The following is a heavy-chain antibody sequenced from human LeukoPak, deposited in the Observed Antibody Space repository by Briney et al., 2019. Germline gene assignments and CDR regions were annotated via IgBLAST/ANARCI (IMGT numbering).Heavy chain of an antibody. V-gene: IGHV3-23*01. CDR1: GFTFSSYA. D-gene: IGHD3-10*01. J-gene: IGHJ4*02. Sequence: GGSLRLSCAASGFTFSSYAMSWVRQAPGKGLEWVSAISGSGGSTYYADSVKGRFTISRDNSKNTLYLQMNSLRAEGTAVYYCARAYGSGSPLDYWGQGTLVTVSS. CDR3: ARAYGSGSPLDY. CDR2: ISGSGGST.